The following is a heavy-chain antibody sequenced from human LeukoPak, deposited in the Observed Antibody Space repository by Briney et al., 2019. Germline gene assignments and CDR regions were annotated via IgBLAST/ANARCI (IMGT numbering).Heavy chain of an antibody. CDR2: INIGGTNT. J-gene: IGHJ5*02. CDR1: GFTFNDYY. V-gene: IGHV3-11*01. Sequence: GGSLRLSCAASGFTFNDYYMSWIRQAPGKGLEWLSYINIGGTNTHYADSVKGRFTISRDNAKKSLYLEMNNLRAEDTAVCYCATDGAGFDTWGQGVLVTVSS. CDR3: ATDGAGFDT.